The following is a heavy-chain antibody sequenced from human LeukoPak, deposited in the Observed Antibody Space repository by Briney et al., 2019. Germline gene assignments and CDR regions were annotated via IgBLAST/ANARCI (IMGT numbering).Heavy chain of an antibody. Sequence: ASVKVSCKASGYTFTSYAMHWVRQAPGQRLEWMGWINAGNGNTKYSQKFQGRVTITRGTSASTAYMELSSLRSEDTAVYYCARVDFSSSWYGGIGFDPWGQGTLVTVSS. CDR1: GYTFTSYA. CDR2: INAGNGNT. CDR3: ARVDFSSSWYGGIGFDP. D-gene: IGHD6-13*01. V-gene: IGHV1-3*01. J-gene: IGHJ5*02.